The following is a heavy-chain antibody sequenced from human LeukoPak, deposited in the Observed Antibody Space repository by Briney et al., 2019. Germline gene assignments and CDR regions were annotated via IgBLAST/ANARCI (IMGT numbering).Heavy chain of an antibody. D-gene: IGHD5-12*01. CDR1: GFTFSSYE. CDR2: IKSKNDGGTT. V-gene: IGHV3-15*01. J-gene: IGHJ4*02. CDR3: TKVIRGYSGSIDY. Sequence: PGGSLRLSCAASGFTFSSYEMNWVRQAPGKGLEWVGRIKSKNDGGTTEYAAPVRGRFTISRDDSENTLSLQMNSLKIEDAAVYYCTKVIRGYSGSIDYWGQGTLVSVSS.